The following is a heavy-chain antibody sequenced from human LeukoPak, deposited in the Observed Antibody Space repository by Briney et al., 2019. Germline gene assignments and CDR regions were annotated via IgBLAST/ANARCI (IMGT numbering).Heavy chain of an antibody. J-gene: IGHJ6*02. CDR2: INPNSGGT. CDR1: GYTFTGYY. D-gene: IGHD2-15*01. V-gene: IGHV1-2*02. Sequence: ASVKVSCKASGYTFTGYYMHWVRQAPGQGLEWMGWINPNSGGTNYAQKLQGRVTMTTDTSTSTAYMELRSLRSDDTAVYYCARDRQYCSGGSCYSATYYGMDVWGQGTTVTVSS. CDR3: ARDRQYCSGGSCYSATYYGMDV.